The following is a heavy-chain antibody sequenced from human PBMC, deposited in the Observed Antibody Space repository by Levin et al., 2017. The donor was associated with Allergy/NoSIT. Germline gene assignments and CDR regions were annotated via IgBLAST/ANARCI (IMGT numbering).Heavy chain of an antibody. V-gene: IGHV1-2*04. CDR3: AKLERQNDY. CDR1: GYTFTDYY. J-gene: IGHJ4*02. CDR2: INPKSGDT. D-gene: IGHD1-1*01. Sequence: GESLKISCKASGYTFTDYYIHWVRQAPGQGLEWMGWINPKSGDTNYAQKFLGWVTLTRDTSISTAYMELNRLTSDDTAVYYCAKLERQNDYWGQGTLVTVSS.